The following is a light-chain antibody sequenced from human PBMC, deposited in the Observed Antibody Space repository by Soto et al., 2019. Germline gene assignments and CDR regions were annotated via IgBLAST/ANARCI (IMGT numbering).Light chain of an antibody. J-gene: IGKJ2*01. CDR3: QQYASAPYT. Sequence: EIVLTQSPGTLSLSPGEGATLSCRASQTLTSSYLAWYQQKPGQAPRLLIYGASSRATGIPDRFSGSGSGTAFTLTIRRLEPEDFEVYYCQQYASAPYTFGQGTKLEIK. V-gene: IGKV3-20*01. CDR2: GAS. CDR1: QTLTSSY.